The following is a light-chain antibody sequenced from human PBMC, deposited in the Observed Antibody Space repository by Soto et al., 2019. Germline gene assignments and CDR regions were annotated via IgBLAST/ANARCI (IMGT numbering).Light chain of an antibody. V-gene: IGLV2-8*01. CDR3: SSYAGSNNLV. Sequence: QSALTQPPSASGSPGQSVTISCTGTSSDVGGYNYFSWYQQHPGKAPKLMIYEVSKRPSGGPDLFSGSKSRNTASLTVSGRQAEDQADYYCSSYAGSNNLVFGGGTKVTVL. CDR2: EVS. J-gene: IGLJ3*02. CDR1: SSDVGGYNY.